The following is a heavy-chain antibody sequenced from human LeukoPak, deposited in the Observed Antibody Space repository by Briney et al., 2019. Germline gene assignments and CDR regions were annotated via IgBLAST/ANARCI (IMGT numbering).Heavy chain of an antibody. J-gene: IGHJ4*02. Sequence: GGSLRLSCAASGFTFSSYSMNWVRQAPGKGLEWVSSISFNTISRYYADSLKGRFTISRDDAKNSLYLQMNSLRAEDTAVYYCASNFDYDSSTSYYWGQGTLVTVSP. V-gene: IGHV3-21*01. D-gene: IGHD3-22*01. CDR2: ISFNTISR. CDR3: ASNFDYDSSTSYY. CDR1: GFTFSSYS.